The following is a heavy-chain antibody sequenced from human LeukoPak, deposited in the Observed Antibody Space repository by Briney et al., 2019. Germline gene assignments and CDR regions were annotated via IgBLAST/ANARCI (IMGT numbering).Heavy chain of an antibody. CDR1: GGTFSSYA. V-gene: IGHV1-69*04. CDR3: ARKKWYGDYYFDY. J-gene: IGHJ4*02. D-gene: IGHD4-17*01. Sequence: ASVNVSCKASGGTFSSYAISWVRQAPGQGLEWMGRIIPILGIANYAQKFQGRVTITADKSTSTAYMELSSLRSEDTAVYYCARKKWYGDYYFDYWGQGTLVTVSS. CDR2: IIPILGIA.